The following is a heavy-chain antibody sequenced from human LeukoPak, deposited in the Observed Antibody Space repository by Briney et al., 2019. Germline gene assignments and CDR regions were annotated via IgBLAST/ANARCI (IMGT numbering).Heavy chain of an antibody. CDR1: GFTFDDYA. V-gene: IGHV3-9*01. Sequence: GGSLRLSCAASGFTFDDYAMHWVRQAPGKGLEWVSGISWNSGSIGYADSVKGRFTISRDNAKNSLYLQMNSPRAEDTALYYCAKEHYYDSSGTLDHWGQGTLVTVSS. D-gene: IGHD3-22*01. CDR3: AKEHYYDSSGTLDH. J-gene: IGHJ4*02. CDR2: ISWNSGSI.